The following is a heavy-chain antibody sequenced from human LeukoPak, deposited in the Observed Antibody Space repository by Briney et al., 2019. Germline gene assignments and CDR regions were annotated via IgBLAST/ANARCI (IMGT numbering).Heavy chain of an antibody. D-gene: IGHD2-15*01. CDR2: ISSSSAST. Sequence: PGGSLRLSCAASGFTFSSYTMNWVRQAPGKGLEWVSFISSSSASTYYADSVKGRFTISRDNAKNSLNLQMDSLTAEDTAVYYCATGGGGAYWGQGTLVTVSS. CDR3: ATGGGGAY. V-gene: IGHV3-21*01. J-gene: IGHJ4*02. CDR1: GFTFSSYT.